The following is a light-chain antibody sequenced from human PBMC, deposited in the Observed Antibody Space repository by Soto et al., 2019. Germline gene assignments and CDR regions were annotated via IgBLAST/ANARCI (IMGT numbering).Light chain of an antibody. CDR1: TSNIGAVYD. J-gene: IGLJ2*01. Sequence: QSALTQPPSVSGAPGQRVTISCTGSTSNIGAVYDVHWYQQLPGKAPKLLIFGNSNRPSGVPDRFSGSKSGTSASLAITGLQAEDEADYYCQSYDSSLSAVVFGGGTKLTVL. V-gene: IGLV1-40*01. CDR3: QSYDSSLSAVV. CDR2: GNS.